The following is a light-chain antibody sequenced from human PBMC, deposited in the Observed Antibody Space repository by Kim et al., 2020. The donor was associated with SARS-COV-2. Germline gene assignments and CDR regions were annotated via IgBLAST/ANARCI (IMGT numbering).Light chain of an antibody. J-gene: IGKJ4*01. CDR3: TPGIHPLT. V-gene: IGKV2-29*02. CDR1: QSLLHSDGKTY. Sequence: DIVMTQTPLSLSVTPGQPASISCKSSQSLLHSDGKTYLYWYLQKPGQSPQLLIQEVSSRVSGVPDRFSGSGSETDFTLKISRVEAEDVGVYYCTPGIHPLTFGGGTQL. CDR2: EVS.